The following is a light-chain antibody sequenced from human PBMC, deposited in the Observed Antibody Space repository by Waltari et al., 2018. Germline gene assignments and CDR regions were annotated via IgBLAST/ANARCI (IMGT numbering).Light chain of an antibody. J-gene: IGKJ1*01. CDR1: QSISRY. CDR2: GAS. V-gene: IGKV3-20*01. CDR3: QHHFRLPAT. Sequence: IMLTQSPGTLSLSPGERATLSCRASQSISRYLAWYQQKPGQAPRLFIYGASTRATGIPDRFSGSGSGTDFSLTISGLEPEDSAVYYCQHHFRLPATFGQGTKVEIK.